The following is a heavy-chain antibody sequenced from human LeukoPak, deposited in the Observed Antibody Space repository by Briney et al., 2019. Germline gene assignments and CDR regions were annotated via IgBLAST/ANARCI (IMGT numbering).Heavy chain of an antibody. V-gene: IGHV4-4*07. J-gene: IGHJ4*02. CDR1: GGSISSYY. CDR3: ARVGQWLVQPYFDY. D-gene: IGHD6-19*01. Sequence: SETLSLTCTVSGGSISSYYWSWIRQPAGKGLEWIGRIYTSGSTNYNPSLKSRVTMSVDTSKNQFSLKLSSVTAADTAVYYRARVGQWLVQPYFDYWGQGTLVTVSS. CDR2: IYTSGST.